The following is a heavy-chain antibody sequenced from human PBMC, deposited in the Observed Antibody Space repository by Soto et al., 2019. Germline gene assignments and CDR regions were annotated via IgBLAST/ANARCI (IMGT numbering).Heavy chain of an antibody. CDR1: GFSLRTSGVG. J-gene: IGHJ4*02. Sequence: SGPTLVNPTQTLTLTWSCSGFSLRTSGVGVGWIRQPPGKALEWLALIYWDDDKHYSPSLKNRLTIAKDTSTNQVVLTMTNIDLVDTATYFCAHLLGGCSSTGCSPLRFDFWGQGARVTVAS. V-gene: IGHV2-5*02. CDR2: IYWDDDK. CDR3: AHLLGGCSSTGCSPLRFDF. D-gene: IGHD2-2*01.